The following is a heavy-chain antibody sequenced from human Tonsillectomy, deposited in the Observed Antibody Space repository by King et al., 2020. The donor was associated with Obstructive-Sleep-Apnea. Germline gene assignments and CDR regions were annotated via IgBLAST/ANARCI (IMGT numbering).Heavy chain of an antibody. V-gene: IGHV1-69*12. D-gene: IGHD6-19*01. Sequence: VQLVQSGAEVKKPESSVKVSCKASGGSFSSDAISWVRRAPGPGLEWMGGIIPIFGKVDYAQKFQGRVTITADESTSTVYMELNSLRSEDTAVYYCARPSVAGTGYFQNWGQGTLVTVSS. J-gene: IGHJ1*01. CDR3: ARPSVAGTGYFQN. CDR1: GGSFSSDA. CDR2: IIPIFGKV.